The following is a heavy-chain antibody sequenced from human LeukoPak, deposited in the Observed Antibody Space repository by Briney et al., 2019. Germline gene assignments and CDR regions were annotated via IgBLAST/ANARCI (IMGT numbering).Heavy chain of an antibody. CDR2: IIPIFGTA. J-gene: IGHJ4*02. V-gene: IGHV1-69*13. D-gene: IGHD3-3*01. CDR3: ARAPTGPNPGITSLRFLEWLLLD. Sequence: SVKVSCKASGGTFSSYAISWVRQAPGQGLEWMGGIIPIFGTANYAQKFQGRVTITADESTSTAYMELSSLRSEDTAVYYCARAPTGPNPGITSLRFLEWLLLDWGQGALVTVSS. CDR1: GGTFSSYA.